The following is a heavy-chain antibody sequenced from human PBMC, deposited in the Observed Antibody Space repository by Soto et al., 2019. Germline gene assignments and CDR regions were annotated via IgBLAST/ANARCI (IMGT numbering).Heavy chain of an antibody. D-gene: IGHD5-18*01. CDR3: ARISGYSYGGGFDP. Sequence: QVTLKESGPVLVKPTETLTLTCTVSGFSLSNARMGVSWIRQPPGNALEWLAHIFSNDEKSYSTSLKSRLTISKDTSKSQVVLTMTNMDPVDTATYYCARISGYSYGGGFDPWGQGTLVTVSS. J-gene: IGHJ5*02. CDR1: GFSLSNARMG. CDR2: IFSNDEK. V-gene: IGHV2-26*01.